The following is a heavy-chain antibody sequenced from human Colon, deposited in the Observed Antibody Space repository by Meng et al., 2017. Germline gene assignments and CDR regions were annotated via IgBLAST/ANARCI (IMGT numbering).Heavy chain of an antibody. D-gene: IGHD6-19*01. V-gene: IGHV4-59*01. J-gene: IGHJ5*02. Sequence: SETLSLTCSVSGGSISNYYWSWIWQPPGKGLEWIGNIFKTGSTNYNPTLKSRVTISVDTSKNQFSLNLTSVTAADTAVYYCARDGSVASTTAWLDPWGQGTLVTVSS. CDR3: ARDGSVASTTAWLDP. CDR1: GGSISNYY. CDR2: IFKTGST.